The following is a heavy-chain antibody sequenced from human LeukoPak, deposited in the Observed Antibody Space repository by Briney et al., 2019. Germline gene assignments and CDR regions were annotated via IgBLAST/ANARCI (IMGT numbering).Heavy chain of an antibody. D-gene: IGHD6-6*01. Sequence: SETLSLTCTVSGGSISSSSYYWDWIRQPPGKGLEWIGNIYSSGSTYYNPSLKSRVTISVDTSKNQFSLKLSSVTAADTAVYYCAIMWGSSAYHFDYWGQGTLATVSS. CDR2: IYSSGST. J-gene: IGHJ4*02. CDR1: GGSISSSSYY. V-gene: IGHV4-39*01. CDR3: AIMWGSSAYHFDY.